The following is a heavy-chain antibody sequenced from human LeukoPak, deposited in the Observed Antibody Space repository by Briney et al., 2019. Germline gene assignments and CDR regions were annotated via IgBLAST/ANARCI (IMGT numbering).Heavy chain of an antibody. J-gene: IGHJ4*02. CDR2: ISYDGSNK. D-gene: IGHD6-13*01. Sequence: GGSLRLSCAASGFTFSSYAMHWVRQAPGKGLEWVAVISYDGSNKYYADSVKGRFTISRDNSKNTLYLQMNSLRAEDTAVYYCARGDGGYSSSWTTFDYWGQGTLVTVSS. V-gene: IGHV3-30*04. CDR1: GFTFSSYA. CDR3: ARGDGGYSSSWTTFDY.